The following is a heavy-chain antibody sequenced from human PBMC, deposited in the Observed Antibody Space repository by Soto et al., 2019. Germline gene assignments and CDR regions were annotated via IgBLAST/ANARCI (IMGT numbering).Heavy chain of an antibody. CDR1: GYTFTRYG. CDR3: AKKGQPPYYYYGLDV. Sequence: QGQLVQSEAEVKKPGASVKVSCKASGYTFTRYGISWVRQAPGRGLEWMGWISGYNGDTTYAQTFQGRVTMTIDTSTSTAYMELRSLTSDDTAVYYCAKKGQPPYYYYGLDVWGQGTKVTVSS. CDR2: ISGYNGDT. J-gene: IGHJ6*02. V-gene: IGHV1-18*01.